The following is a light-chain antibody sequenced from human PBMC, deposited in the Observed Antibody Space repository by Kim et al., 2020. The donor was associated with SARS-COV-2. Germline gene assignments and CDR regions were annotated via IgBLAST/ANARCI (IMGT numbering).Light chain of an antibody. CDR2: GRN. CDR3: NSRDSSGHHGV. Sequence: SSELTQDPAVSVALGQTVKITCQGDSLRSYFASWYQQKPGQAPILVMYGRNIRPSDIPDRFSGSRLGNTASLTITEAQADDEADYYCNSRDSSGHHGVFG. CDR1: SLRSYF. J-gene: IGLJ3*02. V-gene: IGLV3-19*01.